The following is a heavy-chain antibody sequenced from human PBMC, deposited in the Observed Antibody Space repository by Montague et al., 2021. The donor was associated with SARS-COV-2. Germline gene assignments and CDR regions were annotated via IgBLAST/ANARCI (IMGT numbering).Heavy chain of an antibody. Sequence: SETLSLTCTVSGGSISSSSYYWGWIRQPPGKGLEWIGSIYYSGSTYYNPSLKSRVTISVDTSKNQFSLKLSSVTAADTAVYYCARLASGWWELTLDSWGQGTLVTVSS. J-gene: IGHJ4*02. V-gene: IGHV4-39*01. CDR1: GGSISSSSYY. CDR2: IYYSGST. D-gene: IGHD2-15*01. CDR3: ARLASGWWELTLDS.